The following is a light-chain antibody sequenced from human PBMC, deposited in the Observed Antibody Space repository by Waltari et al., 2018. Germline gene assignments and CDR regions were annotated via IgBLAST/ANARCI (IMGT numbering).Light chain of an antibody. Sequence: QSALTQPPSASGSLGQSVTISCTGTNNDVGAYQYVSWYQQYPGKAPKLLIYDVTKRPSGVYDRFSGSKSGRTASLTVSGLQPEDEAMYSCCSYAGADSLLFGGGTKLTVL. CDR3: CSYAGADSLL. CDR1: NNDVGAYQY. V-gene: IGLV2-8*01. J-gene: IGLJ3*02. CDR2: DVT.